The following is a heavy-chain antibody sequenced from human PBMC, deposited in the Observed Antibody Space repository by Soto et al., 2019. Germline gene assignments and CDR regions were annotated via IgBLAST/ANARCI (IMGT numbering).Heavy chain of an antibody. Sequence: QVQLQESGPGLVRPSGTLSLTCAVSGDSIRSGNWWSWVRQAPQKGLEWLGEIYHSGTTMYNPSPKTRLTITVDKSKNQFSLTLISVAAADTAVYYCARNRDLGAGNLHYDDWGHGTLVAVSS. CDR2: IYHSGTT. CDR3: ARNRDLGAGNLHYDD. V-gene: IGHV4-4*02. D-gene: IGHD1-1*01. CDR1: GDSIRSGNW. J-gene: IGHJ4*01.